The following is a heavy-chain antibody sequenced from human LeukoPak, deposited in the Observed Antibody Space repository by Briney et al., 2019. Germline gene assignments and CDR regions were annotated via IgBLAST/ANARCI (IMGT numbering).Heavy chain of an antibody. J-gene: IGHJ4*02. CDR2: ISSNGDST. CDR1: GFTVSSNY. Sequence: PGGSLRLSCAASGFTVSSNYMSWVRQAPGKGLEYVSAISSNGDSTYYANSVKGRFTISRDNSKNTLYLQMGSLRAEDMAVYYCARGHHSSGWYANDYWGQGTLVTVSS. CDR3: ARGHHSSGWYANDY. D-gene: IGHD6-19*01. V-gene: IGHV3-64*01.